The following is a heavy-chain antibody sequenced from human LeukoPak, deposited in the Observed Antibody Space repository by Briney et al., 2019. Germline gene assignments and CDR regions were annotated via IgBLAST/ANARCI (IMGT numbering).Heavy chain of an antibody. CDR2: INTNTGNP. CDR1: GYTFTNYA. V-gene: IGHV7-4-1*02. D-gene: IGHD3-10*01. CDR3: ARWTIYGSGSYSEFNWFDP. J-gene: IGHJ5*02. Sequence: ASVKVSCKTSGYTFTNYAMNWVRQAPGQGLEWMGWINTNTGNPTYAQDFTGRFVFSLDTSVSTAYLQISSLKAEDTAVYYCARWTIYGSGSYSEFNWFDPWGQGTLVTVSS.